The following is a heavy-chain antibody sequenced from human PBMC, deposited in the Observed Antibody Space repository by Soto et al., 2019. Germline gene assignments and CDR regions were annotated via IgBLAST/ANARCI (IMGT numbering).Heavy chain of an antibody. V-gene: IGHV1-3*01. CDR1: GYTFASYA. J-gene: IGHJ4*02. CDR2: INVGNANT. D-gene: IGHD4-17*01. CDR3: ARERPTEATFSFDY. Sequence: ASVTVSCKASGYTFASYAIHWVRQAPGQRLEWMGWINVGNANTRYSQNFQDRVTITRDTSASTAYMELSSLRSEDTALYYCARERPTEATFSFDYWGQGTQVTVSS.